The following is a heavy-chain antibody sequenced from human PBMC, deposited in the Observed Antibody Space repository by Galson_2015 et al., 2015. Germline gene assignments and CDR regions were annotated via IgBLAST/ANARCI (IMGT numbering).Heavy chain of an antibody. CDR2: IYTSGST. CDR3: ARDGPPVDLGDA. Sequence: TLSLTCTVSGGSISSGSYYWSWIRQPAGKGLEWIGRIYTSGSTNYNPSLKSRVTISVDTSKNQFSLKLSSVTAADTAVYYCARDGPPVDLGDAWGQGTLVTVSS. CDR1: GGSISSGSYY. J-gene: IGHJ5*02. D-gene: IGHD3-10*01. V-gene: IGHV4-61*02.